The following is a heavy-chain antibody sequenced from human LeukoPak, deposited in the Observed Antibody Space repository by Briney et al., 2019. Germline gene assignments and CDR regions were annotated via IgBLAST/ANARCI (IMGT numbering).Heavy chain of an antibody. CDR1: GYSFTSYW. J-gene: IGHJ3*02. CDR3: ARYKIRGAVTTPRPFDI. D-gene: IGHD4-17*01. CDR2: IYPGDSDA. Sequence: GESLKISCKGSGYSFTSYWIGWVRQMPGKGLEWMGIIYPGDSDARYSPSFQGQVNISVDKSISTAYLQWNGLKTSDTAIYYCARYKIRGAVTTPRPFDIWGQGTLVTVSS. V-gene: IGHV5-51*01.